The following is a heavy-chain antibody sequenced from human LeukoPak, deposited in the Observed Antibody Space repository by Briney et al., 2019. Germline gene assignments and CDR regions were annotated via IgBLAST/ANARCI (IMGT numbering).Heavy chain of an antibody. CDR1: GYTLTELS. Sequence: ASVKVSCKVSGYTLTELSMHWVRQAPGKGLEWMGGFDPEDGETIYAQKFQGRVTITRNTSISTAYMELSSLRSEDTAVYYCARGVGYGDYWYFDLWGRGTLVTVSS. CDR3: ARGVGYGDYWYFDL. CDR2: FDPEDGET. J-gene: IGHJ2*01. D-gene: IGHD5-12*01. V-gene: IGHV1-24*01.